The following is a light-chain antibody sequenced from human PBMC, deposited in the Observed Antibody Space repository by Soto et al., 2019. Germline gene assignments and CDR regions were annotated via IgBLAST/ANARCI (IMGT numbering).Light chain of an antibody. J-gene: IGKJ1*01. V-gene: IGKV3-15*01. Sequence: EIVMTQSPATLSVSPGERATLSCRASQSLGGSLAWYQQKLGQAPRLLIYGASTRVTGIPARFSGSGSGTEFTLTISSLQSEDFAVYYCQQYKNGWTFGQGTKV. CDR2: GAS. CDR1: QSLGGS. CDR3: QQYKNGWT.